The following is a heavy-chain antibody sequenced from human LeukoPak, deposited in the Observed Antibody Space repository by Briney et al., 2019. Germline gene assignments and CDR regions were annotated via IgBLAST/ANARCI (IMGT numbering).Heavy chain of an antibody. CDR3: ARDRGITTARGVPSWFDP. D-gene: IGHD3-10*01. Sequence: SETLSLTCTVSGGSINSDAYYWTWIRQPAGKGLEWIARIHSTGGPSYNPSLKSRITISIDASKNQFSLKLTSVSAADSAVYYCARDRGITTARGVPSWFDPWGQGTLVTVSS. J-gene: IGHJ5*02. CDR2: IHSTGGP. V-gene: IGHV4-61*02. CDR1: GGSINSDAYY.